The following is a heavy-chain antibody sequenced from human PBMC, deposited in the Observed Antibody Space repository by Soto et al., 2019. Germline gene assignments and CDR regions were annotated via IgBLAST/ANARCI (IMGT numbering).Heavy chain of an antibody. CDR3: ARDEGSYQLTGNWFDP. D-gene: IGHD2-2*01. CDR2: ISAYNGNT. CDR1: GYTFTDYG. Sequence: QVQLVQSGAEVKKPGASVKVSCKASGYTFTDYGISWVRQAPGQGLEWMGWISAYNGNTNYAQKLQGRVTMTRDTSTTPAYMELRRLRFADTAVYYSARDEGSYQLTGNWFDPWGQGSLVTVSS. V-gene: IGHV1-18*01. J-gene: IGHJ5*02.